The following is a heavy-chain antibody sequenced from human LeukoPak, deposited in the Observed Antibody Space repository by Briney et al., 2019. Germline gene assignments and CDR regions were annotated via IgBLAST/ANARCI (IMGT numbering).Heavy chain of an antibody. Sequence: SETLFLTCTVSGGSISSSSYYWGWIRQPPGKGLEWIGSIYYRGSTYYNPSLRSRVTISVDTSKNQFSLKLSSVTAADTAVYYCARRAIKQQLANWFDPWGQGTLVTVSS. J-gene: IGHJ5*02. CDR3: ARRAIKQQLANWFDP. D-gene: IGHD6-13*01. CDR2: IYYRGST. V-gene: IGHV4-39*01. CDR1: GGSISSSSYY.